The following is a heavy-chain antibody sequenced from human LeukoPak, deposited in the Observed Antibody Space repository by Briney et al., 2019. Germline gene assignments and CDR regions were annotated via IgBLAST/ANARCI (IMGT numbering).Heavy chain of an antibody. CDR3: ARGGLRLLWFGELRNWFDP. J-gene: IGHJ5*02. CDR2: INHSGST. CDR1: GGSFSGYY. D-gene: IGHD3-10*01. V-gene: IGHV4-34*01. Sequence: PSETLSLTCAVYGGSFSGYYWSWIRQPPGKGLEWIGEINHSGSTNYNPSLKSRVTISVDTSKNQFSLKLSSVTAADTAVYYCARGGLRLLWFGELRNWFDPWGQGTLVTVSS.